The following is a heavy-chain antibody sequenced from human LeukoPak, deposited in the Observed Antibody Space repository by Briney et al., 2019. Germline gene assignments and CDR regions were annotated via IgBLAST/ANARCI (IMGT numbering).Heavy chain of an antibody. Sequence: ASVKVSCKASGYTFTSYAMHWVRQAPGQRLEWMGWINAGNGNTKYSQKFQGRVTITRDTSASTAYKELSSLRSEDTAVYYCARDSLIVLMVYADYGMDVWGQGTTVTVSS. CDR1: GYTFTSYA. V-gene: IGHV1-3*01. J-gene: IGHJ6*02. D-gene: IGHD2-8*01. CDR3: ARDSLIVLMVYADYGMDV. CDR2: INAGNGNT.